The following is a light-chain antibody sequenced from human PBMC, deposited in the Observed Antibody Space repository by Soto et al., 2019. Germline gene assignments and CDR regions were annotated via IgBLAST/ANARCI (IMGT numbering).Light chain of an antibody. J-gene: IGLJ3*02. CDR1: SSDVGGYNY. CDR2: EVY. V-gene: IGLV2-18*01. Sequence: QSALTQPASVSGSPGQSITISCTGTSSDVGGYNYVSWYQQPPGAAPKLMIYEVYNRPSGVPDRFSGSKSGNTASLTISGLQAEDEADYYCSLYTSSSTLVFGGGTKLTVL. CDR3: SLYTSSSTLV.